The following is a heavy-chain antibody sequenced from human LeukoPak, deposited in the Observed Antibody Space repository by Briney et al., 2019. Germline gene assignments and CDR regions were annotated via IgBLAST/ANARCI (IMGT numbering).Heavy chain of an antibody. CDR2: IIPIFGTA. V-gene: IGHV1-69*13. CDR3: ATDYDYVWGFDY. Sequence: SVKVSCKASGGTFGSYAISWVRQAPGQGLEWMGGIIPIFGTANYAQKFQGRVTITADESTSTAYMELSSLRSEDTAVYYCATDYDYVWGFDYWGQGTLVTVSS. J-gene: IGHJ4*02. D-gene: IGHD3-16*01. CDR1: GGTFGSYA.